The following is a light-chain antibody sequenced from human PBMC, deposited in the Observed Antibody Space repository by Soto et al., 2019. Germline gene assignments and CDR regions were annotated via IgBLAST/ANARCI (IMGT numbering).Light chain of an antibody. CDR3: SSYTSSSXLAV. J-gene: IGLJ2*01. CDR2: DVN. CDR1: SSDVGGYNY. Sequence: QSALTQPASVSGSPGQSITISCTGTSSDVGGYNYVSWYQQDPGKAPKLMIYDVNNRPSGVSNRFSGSKSGNTASLTISGXXAEDEAYYYCSSYTSSSXLAVFGGGTKX. V-gene: IGLV2-14*01.